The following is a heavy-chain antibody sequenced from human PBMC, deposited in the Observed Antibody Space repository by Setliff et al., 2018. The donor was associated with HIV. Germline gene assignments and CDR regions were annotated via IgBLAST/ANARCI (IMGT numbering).Heavy chain of an antibody. Sequence: GGSLRLSCAASGFTFSSYAMTWVRQGPGKGLEWVSGISGGGGSTYYADSVKGRFTISRDNSKNTLYLQMNSLRAEDTAVYYCARVGYSSSWYWAGAFDIWGQGTMVTVSS. CDR2: ISGGGGST. V-gene: IGHV3-23*01. CDR3: ARVGYSSSWYWAGAFDI. D-gene: IGHD6-13*01. J-gene: IGHJ3*02. CDR1: GFTFSSYA.